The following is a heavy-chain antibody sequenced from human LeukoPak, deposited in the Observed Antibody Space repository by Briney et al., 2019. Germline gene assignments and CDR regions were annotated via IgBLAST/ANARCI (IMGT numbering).Heavy chain of an antibody. D-gene: IGHD3-22*01. CDR3: AREIDAYYYDSSGYYSY. J-gene: IGHJ4*02. Sequence: SVKVSCKASGGTFSSYAISWVRQAPGQGLEWMGGSIPIFGTANYAQKFQGRVTITADESTSTAYMELSSLRSEDTAVYYCAREIDAYYYDSSGYYSYWGQGTLVTVSS. CDR1: GGTFSSYA. CDR2: SIPIFGTA. V-gene: IGHV1-69*13.